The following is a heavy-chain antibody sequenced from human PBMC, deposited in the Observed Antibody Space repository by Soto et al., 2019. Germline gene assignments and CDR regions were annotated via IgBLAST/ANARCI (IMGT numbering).Heavy chain of an antibody. D-gene: IGHD6-13*01. J-gene: IGHJ5*02. CDR1: GGSISSYY. CDR3: ARVSSSWRSWWFDP. V-gene: IGHV4-59*01. Sequence: PSDTPSRTYTVYGGSISSYYWSWLRQPPGKGLEWIGYIYYSGSTNYNPSLKSRVTISVDTSKNQFSLKLSSATAADTAVYYFARVSSSWRSWWFDPWGQGTLVTVSS. CDR2: IYYSGST.